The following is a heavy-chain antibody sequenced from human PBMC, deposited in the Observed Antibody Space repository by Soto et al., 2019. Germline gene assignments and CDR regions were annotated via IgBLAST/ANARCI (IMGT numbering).Heavy chain of an antibody. J-gene: IGHJ5*02. CDR3: AREADSGLLWFGNPAS. V-gene: IGHV3-33*01. CDR1: EFIFMSYG. CDR2: LWYDGTNK. Sequence: QVQLVESGGAVVRPGGSLRLSCAASEFIFMSYGMHWVRQAPGKGLEWVAYLWYDGTNKFYADSVKGGFTISRDNSKNTLSMQMDSLTAEDTAVYYWAREADSGLLWFGNPASWGRGTLVTVSS. D-gene: IGHD3-10*01.